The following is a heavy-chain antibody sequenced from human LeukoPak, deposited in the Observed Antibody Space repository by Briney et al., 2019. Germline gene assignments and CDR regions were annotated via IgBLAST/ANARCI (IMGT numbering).Heavy chain of an antibody. Sequence: PGGSLRLSCAASGFTFSDYYMSWIRQAPGKGLEWVSSISSSSSYIYYADSVKGRFTISRDNAKNSLYLQMNSLRAEDTAVYYCASVVVTVDYWGQGTLVTVSS. D-gene: IGHD2-21*02. J-gene: IGHJ4*02. CDR1: GFTFSDYY. CDR3: ASVVVTVDY. V-gene: IGHV3-11*06. CDR2: ISSSSSYI.